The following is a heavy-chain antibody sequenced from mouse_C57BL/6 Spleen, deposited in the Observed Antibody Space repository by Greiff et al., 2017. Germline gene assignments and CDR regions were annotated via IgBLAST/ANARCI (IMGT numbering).Heavy chain of an antibody. CDR2: IDPSDSYT. J-gene: IGHJ3*01. CDR1: GYTFTSYW. Sequence: VQLQQSGAELVMPGASVKLSCKASGYTFTSYWMHWVKQRPGQGLEWIGEIDPSDSYTNYNQKFKGKSTLTVDKSSSTAYMQLSSLTSEDSAVYYCAREGLRRESFAYWGQGTLVTVSA. V-gene: IGHV1-69*01. D-gene: IGHD2-4*01. CDR3: AREGLRRESFAY.